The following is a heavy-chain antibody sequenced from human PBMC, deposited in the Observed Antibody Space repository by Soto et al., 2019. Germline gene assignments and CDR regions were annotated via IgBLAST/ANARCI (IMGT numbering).Heavy chain of an antibody. J-gene: IGHJ5*02. CDR1: GFTFINYG. CDR2: IWYDGSNK. D-gene: IGHD6-13*01. CDR3: AGGGSSCWSRGWFDP. Sequence: QVQLVESGGGVVQPGRSLRLSCAASGFTFINYGMHWVRQAPGKGLEWVAVIWYDGSNKYYADSVKGRFTISRDNSKNWVYLQMNSLRVEDTAVYYCAGGGSSCWSRGWFDPWGQGTLVNVSS. V-gene: IGHV3-33*01.